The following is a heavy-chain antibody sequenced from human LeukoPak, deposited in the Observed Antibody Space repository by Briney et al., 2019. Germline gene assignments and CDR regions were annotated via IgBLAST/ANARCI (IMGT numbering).Heavy chain of an antibody. J-gene: IGHJ4*02. CDR2: ISSSSSSI. V-gene: IGHV3-48*01. Sequence: GGSLRLSCAASGFTFKNYNTHWVRQAPGKGLECISYISSSSSSIYSADSVQGRFTVSRDNAKNSLFLQMNSLRAEDTAVYYCARENYADLFDYWGQGTLVTVSS. CDR3: ARENYADLFDY. CDR1: GFTFKNYN. D-gene: IGHD3-16*01.